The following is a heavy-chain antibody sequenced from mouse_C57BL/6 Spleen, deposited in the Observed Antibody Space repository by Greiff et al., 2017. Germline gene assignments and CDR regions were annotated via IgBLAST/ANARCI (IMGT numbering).Heavy chain of an antibody. CDR3: ARRGRGGFDY. J-gene: IGHJ2*01. V-gene: IGHV1-59*01. Sequence: QVQLKQPGAELVRPGTSVKLSCKASGYTFTSYWMHWVKQRPGQGLEWIGVIDPSDSYTNYNQKFKGKATLTVDTSSSTAYMQLSSLTSEDSAVYYCARRGRGGFDYWGQGTTLTVSS. CDR2: IDPSDSYT. CDR1: GYTFTSYW.